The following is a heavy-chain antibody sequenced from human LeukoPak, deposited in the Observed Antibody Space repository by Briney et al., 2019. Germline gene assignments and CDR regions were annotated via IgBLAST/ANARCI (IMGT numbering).Heavy chain of an antibody. CDR1: GYTFTSYG. CDR3: ARDVDTAMLTWFDP. D-gene: IGHD5-18*01. V-gene: IGHV1-18*01. J-gene: IGHJ5*02. Sequence: ASVKVSCKASGYTFTSYGISWVRQAPGQGLEWMGWISAYNGNTNYAQKLQGRVTMTTDTSTSTAYMELRSLRSDDTAVYYCARDVDTAMLTWFDPWGQGTLVTVYS. CDR2: ISAYNGNT.